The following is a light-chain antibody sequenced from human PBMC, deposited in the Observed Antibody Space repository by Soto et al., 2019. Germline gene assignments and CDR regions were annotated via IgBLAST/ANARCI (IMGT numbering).Light chain of an antibody. V-gene: IGKV1-39*01. CDR3: QQSDNTLWT. Sequence: DIQMTQSPSSLSASVGDRVTITCRARQSISSYLNWYQQKPGKAPKLLIYAASSLQSGVPSRFSGSGSGTDFTLTISSLQPEDFATYYCQQSDNTLWTFGQGTKVEIK. CDR1: QSISSY. CDR2: AAS. J-gene: IGKJ1*01.